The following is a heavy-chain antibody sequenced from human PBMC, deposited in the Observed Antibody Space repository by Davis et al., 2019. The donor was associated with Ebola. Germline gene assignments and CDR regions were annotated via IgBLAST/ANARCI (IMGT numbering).Heavy chain of an antibody. CDR1: GYTFTSYG. CDR3: ARDITMVQGPLGWFDP. V-gene: IGHV1-18*01. Sequence: AASVKVSCKASGYTFTSYGISWVRQAPGQGLEWMGWISAYNGNTNYAQKLQGRVTMTTDTSTSTAYMELRSLGSDDTAVYYCARDITMVQGPLGWFDPWGQGTLVTVSS. D-gene: IGHD3-10*01. CDR2: ISAYNGNT. J-gene: IGHJ5*02.